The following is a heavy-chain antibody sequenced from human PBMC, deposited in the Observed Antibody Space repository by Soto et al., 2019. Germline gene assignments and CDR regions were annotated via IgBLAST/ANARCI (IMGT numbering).Heavy chain of an antibody. V-gene: IGHV3-7*03. Sequence: PGGSLRLSCAASGFTFSSYWMSWVRQAPGKGLEWVANIKQDGSEKYYVDSVKGRFTISRDNAKNSLYLQMNSLRAEDTAVYYCARDLVASSGWFDPWGQGTLVTVSS. D-gene: IGHD2-15*01. CDR3: ARDLVASSGWFDP. J-gene: IGHJ5*02. CDR2: IKQDGSEK. CDR1: GFTFSSYW.